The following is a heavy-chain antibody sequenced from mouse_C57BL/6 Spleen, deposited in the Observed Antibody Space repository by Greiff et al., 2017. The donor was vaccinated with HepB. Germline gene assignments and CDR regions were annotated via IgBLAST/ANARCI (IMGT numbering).Heavy chain of an antibody. CDR2: ISNGGGST. CDR3: ARSPNYYGIYYAMDY. CDR1: GFTFSDYY. J-gene: IGHJ4*01. D-gene: IGHD1-1*01. Sequence: EVMLVESGGGLVQPGGSLKLSCAASGFTFSDYYMYWVRQTPEKRLEWVAYISNGGGSTYYPDTVKGRFTISRDNAKNTLYLQMSRLKSEDTAMYYCARSPNYYGIYYAMDYWGQGTSVTVSS. V-gene: IGHV5-12*01.